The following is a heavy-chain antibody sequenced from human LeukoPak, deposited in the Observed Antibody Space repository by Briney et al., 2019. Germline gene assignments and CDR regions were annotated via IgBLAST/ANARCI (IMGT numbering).Heavy chain of an antibody. D-gene: IGHD3-16*01. V-gene: IGHV1-2*04. CDR1: GYTFTGYY. CDR2: INPNSGGT. J-gene: IGHJ3*02. Sequence: VASVKVSCKASGYTFTGYYMHWVRQAPGQGLEWMGWINPNSGGTNYAQKFQGWVTMTRDTSISTAYMELSRLRSDDTAVYYCASLGASRAPRDDAFDIWGQGTMVTVSS. CDR3: ASLGASRAPRDDAFDI.